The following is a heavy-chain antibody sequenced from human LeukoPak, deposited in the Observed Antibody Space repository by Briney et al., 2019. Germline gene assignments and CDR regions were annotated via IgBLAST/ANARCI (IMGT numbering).Heavy chain of an antibody. V-gene: IGHV1-2*02. D-gene: IGHD3-10*01. J-gene: IGHJ4*02. CDR2: INPNSGGT. CDR1: GHTFTGYY. Sequence: GASVEASCKASGHTFTGYYLHWVRQAPGHGLEWMGWINPNSGGTNYAQKFQGRVTMTRDTSISTAYMELSRLGSDDTAVYYCARGSETQQEYYFDYWGQGTLVTVSS. CDR3: ARGSETQQEYYFDY.